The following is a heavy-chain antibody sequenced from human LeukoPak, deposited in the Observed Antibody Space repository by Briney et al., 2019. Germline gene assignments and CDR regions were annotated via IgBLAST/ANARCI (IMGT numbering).Heavy chain of an antibody. J-gene: IGHJ4*02. Sequence: PSETLSLTCGVSGGSITSTNSWSWVRQPPGQGLEWIGEVSLSGLTNYNPSLSSRVIMALDTSKNHLSLHLTSVTAADTAVYYCSRENGAFSPFGYWGQGYLVTVLS. CDR1: GGSITSTNS. CDR3: SRENGAFSPFGY. V-gene: IGHV4-4*02. D-gene: IGHD2-8*01. CDR2: VSLSGLT.